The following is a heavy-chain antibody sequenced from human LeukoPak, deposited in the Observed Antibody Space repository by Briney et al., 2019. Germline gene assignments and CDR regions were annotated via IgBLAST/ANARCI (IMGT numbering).Heavy chain of an antibody. V-gene: IGHV1-18*04. CDR3: ARDGRGYRNGKLYYYYYMDV. CDR2: ISAYNGNT. D-gene: IGHD5-12*01. CDR1: GYTFTGYY. J-gene: IGHJ6*03. Sequence: ASVKVSCKASGYTFTGYYMHWVRQAPGKGLEWTGWISAYNGNTNYAQELQGRVTMTTDTSTSTAYMELRSLRSDDTAVYYCARDGRGYRNGKLYYYYYMDVWGKGTTVTVSS.